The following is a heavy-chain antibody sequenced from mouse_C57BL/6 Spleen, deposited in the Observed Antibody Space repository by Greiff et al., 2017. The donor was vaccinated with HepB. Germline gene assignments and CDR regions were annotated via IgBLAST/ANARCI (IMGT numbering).Heavy chain of an antibody. CDR1: GFTFSSYA. CDR3: ARDDGDGYFDY. J-gene: IGHJ2*01. V-gene: IGHV5-4*01. Sequence: EVKLMESGGGLVKPGGSLKLSCAASGFTFSSYAMSWVRQTPEKRLEWVATISDGGSYTYYPDNVKGRFTISRDNAKNNLYLQMSHLKSEDTAMYYCARDDGDGYFDYWGQGTTLTVSS. CDR2: ISDGGSYT. D-gene: IGHD2-3*01.